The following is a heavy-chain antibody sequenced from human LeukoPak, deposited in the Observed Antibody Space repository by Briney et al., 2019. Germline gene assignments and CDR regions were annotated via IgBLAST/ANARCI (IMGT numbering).Heavy chain of an antibody. Sequence: PGGSLRLSCAASGFTVSSNYMSWVRQPPGKGLEWIGEINHSGSTNYNPSLKSRVTISVDTSKNQFSLKLSSVTAADTAVYYCARSRGSYFHYYMDVWGKGTTVTVSS. J-gene: IGHJ6*03. D-gene: IGHD1-26*01. V-gene: IGHV4-34*08. CDR1: GFTVSSNY. CDR3: ARSRGSYFHYYMDV. CDR2: INHSGST.